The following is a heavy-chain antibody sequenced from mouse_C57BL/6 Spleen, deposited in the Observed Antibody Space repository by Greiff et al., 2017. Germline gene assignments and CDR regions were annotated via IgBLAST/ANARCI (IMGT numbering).Heavy chain of an antibody. V-gene: IGHV1-64*01. CDR2: IHPNSGST. J-gene: IGHJ2*01. CDR3: ARRDLITTVVDYFDY. Sequence: QVQLQQPGAELVKPGASVTLSCKASGYTFTSYWMHWVKQRPGQGLEWIGMIHPNSGSTNYNEKFKSKATLTVDKSSSTAYMQLSSLTSEDSAVYYCARRDLITTVVDYFDYWGQGTTLTVSS. CDR1: GYTFTSYW. D-gene: IGHD1-1*01.